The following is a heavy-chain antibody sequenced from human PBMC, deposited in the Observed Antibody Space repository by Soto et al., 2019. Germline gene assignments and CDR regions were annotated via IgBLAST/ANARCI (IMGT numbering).Heavy chain of an antibody. CDR2: INADNGNT. CDR1: GYTFTSYA. J-gene: IGHJ5*02. D-gene: IGHD3-3*01. CDR3: ARDRIDYDFWSGSPFDP. Sequence: ASVKVSCKASGYTFTSYAMHWVRQAPGQRLEWMGWINADNGNTKHSQKFQGRVTITRDTSASTAYMELSSLRSEDTAVYYCARDRIDYDFWSGSPFDPWGEGTLVTV. V-gene: IGHV1-3*01.